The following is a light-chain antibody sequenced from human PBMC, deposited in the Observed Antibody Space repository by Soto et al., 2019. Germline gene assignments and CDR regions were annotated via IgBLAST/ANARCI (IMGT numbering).Light chain of an antibody. Sequence: DIQMTQSPSTLSASVGDRVTITCRASQSISRSLAWYQQKPGKAPSLLIYDASSLEGGVPSRFSGSGFGTEFTLTITNLQPADLATYYCQQYSDFLISFGPGTTVDFK. V-gene: IGKV1-5*01. CDR3: QQYSDFLIS. CDR1: QSISRS. J-gene: IGKJ3*01. CDR2: DAS.